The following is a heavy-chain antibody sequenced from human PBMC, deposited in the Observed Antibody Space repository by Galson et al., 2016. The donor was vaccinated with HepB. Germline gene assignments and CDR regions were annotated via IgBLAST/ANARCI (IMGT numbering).Heavy chain of an antibody. V-gene: IGHV3-7*01. Sequence: SLRLSCAASGFTLSDYWMTWVRQAPGKGLEWVANINEDGNIKLYVNSVKGRFTISRDNTRNSVYLEMNSLSGDDTAVYYCARLRRPYGLDVWGHGTTVTVSS. J-gene: IGHJ6*02. CDR3: ARLRRPYGLDV. CDR1: GFTLSDYW. CDR2: INEDGNIK.